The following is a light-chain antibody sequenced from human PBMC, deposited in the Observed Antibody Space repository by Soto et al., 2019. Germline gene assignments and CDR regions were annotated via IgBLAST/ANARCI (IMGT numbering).Light chain of an antibody. Sequence: EIVMTQSPATLSVSPGERATLFCRASQNINNNLAWYQQKPGQAPRLLIYGAYTRATGLPATFSGSGSGTEFTLTISSLQSEDFAVYYCQQYNNWPPITFGQGTRLENK. CDR3: QQYNNWPPIT. CDR2: GAY. J-gene: IGKJ5*01. CDR1: QNINNN. V-gene: IGKV3-15*01.